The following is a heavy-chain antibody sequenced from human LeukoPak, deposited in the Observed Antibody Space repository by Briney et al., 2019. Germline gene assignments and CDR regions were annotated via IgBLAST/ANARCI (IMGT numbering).Heavy chain of an antibody. V-gene: IGHV4-4*09. CDR3: ARFDQLGETNFDY. CDR2: IYTSGST. Sequence: SETLSLTCTVSGGSISSYYWSWIRQPPGKGLEWIGYIYTSGSTNYNPSLKSRVTISVDTSKNQFSLKLSPVTAADTAVYYCARFDQLGETNFDYWGQGTLVTVSS. J-gene: IGHJ4*02. D-gene: IGHD3-10*01. CDR1: GGSISSYY.